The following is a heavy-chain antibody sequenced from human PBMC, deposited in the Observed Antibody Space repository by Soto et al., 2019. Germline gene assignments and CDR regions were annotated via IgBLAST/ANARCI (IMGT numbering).Heavy chain of an antibody. CDR1: GTSISSGDYY. V-gene: IGHV4-30-4*01. Sequence: PSETLSLTCTVSGTSISSGDYYYSWIRQSPGKGLEGLGYVSSLGISYYNPSLESQLNISGDTSKNQFFLKLTSVTAADTAVYYCATYSGDTGWQFDFWGQGTLVTVS. CDR2: VSSLGIS. D-gene: IGHD2-21*02. J-gene: IGHJ4*02. CDR3: ATYSGDTGWQFDF.